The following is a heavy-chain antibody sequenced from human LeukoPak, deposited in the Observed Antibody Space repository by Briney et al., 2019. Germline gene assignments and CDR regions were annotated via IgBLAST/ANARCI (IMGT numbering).Heavy chain of an antibody. J-gene: IGHJ3*02. CDR3: ARSNYGDYVRSEAFDI. CDR1: GFTVSSNY. D-gene: IGHD4-17*01. Sequence: GGSLRLSRAASGFTVSSNYMSWVRQAPGKGLEWVAVIYSGGSTYYADSVKGRFTISRDNSKNTLYLQMNSLRAEDTALYYCARSNYGDYVRSEAFDIWGQGTMVTVSS. V-gene: IGHV3-53*01. CDR2: IYSGGST.